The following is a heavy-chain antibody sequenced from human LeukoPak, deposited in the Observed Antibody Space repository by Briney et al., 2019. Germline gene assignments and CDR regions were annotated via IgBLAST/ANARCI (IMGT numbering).Heavy chain of an antibody. CDR2: INPNSGGT. V-gene: IGHV1-2*02. D-gene: IGHD4-17*01. CDR3: ANLLTTVTTHGNFDY. CDR1: GYTFTGYY. Sequence: GASVKVSCKASGYTFTGYYMHWVRQAPGQGLEWMGWINPNSGGTIYAQKFQGRVTMTRDTSISTAYMELSRLRSDDTAVYYCANLLTTVTTHGNFDYWGQGTLVTVSS. J-gene: IGHJ4*02.